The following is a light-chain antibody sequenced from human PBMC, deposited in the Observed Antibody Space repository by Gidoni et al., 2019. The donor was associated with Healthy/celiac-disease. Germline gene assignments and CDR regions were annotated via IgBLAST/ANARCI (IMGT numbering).Light chain of an antibody. CDR3: QQYYSTRT. Sequence: DIVMTQSPDSLAVSLGERATINCKSSQSVLYSSNNKNYLAWYQQKPGQPPKLRSYWESTRESGVPDRFSGSGSGTDFTLTISSLQAEDVAVYYCQQYYSTRTFGQGTKVEIK. V-gene: IGKV4-1*01. J-gene: IGKJ1*01. CDR2: WES. CDR1: QSVLYSSNNKNY.